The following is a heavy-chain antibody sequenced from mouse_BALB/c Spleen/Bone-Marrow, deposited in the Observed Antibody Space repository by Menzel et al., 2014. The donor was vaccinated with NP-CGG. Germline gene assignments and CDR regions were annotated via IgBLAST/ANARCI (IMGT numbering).Heavy chain of an antibody. J-gene: IGHJ3*01. V-gene: IGHV5-17*02. CDR3: SRNYDFWFGY. CDR1: GFTFSSFG. Sequence: EVHLVESGGGSVQPGGSRKLSCAASGFTFSSFGMHWIRQAPEKGLEWVAYISSGSRTIYYADTVRGRFTISRDNPKNTLFLQMTSLRSEDTAMYYCSRNYDFWFGYWGQGTLVTVSA. CDR2: ISSGSRTI. D-gene: IGHD2-4*01.